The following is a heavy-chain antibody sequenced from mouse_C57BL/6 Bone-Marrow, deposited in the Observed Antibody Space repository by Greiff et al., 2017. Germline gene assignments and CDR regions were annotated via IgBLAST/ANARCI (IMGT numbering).Heavy chain of an antibody. CDR2: IYPGGGYT. CDR3: AKYYDYDGYFGV. D-gene: IGHD2-4*01. J-gene: IGHJ1*01. Sequence: QVQLQQSGAELVRPGTSVKMSCKASGYTFTNYWMGWAKQRPGQGLEWIGNIYPGGGYTNYNEKFKGKATLTADKSSSTAYMQFSSLTSEDSAFYYCAKYYDYDGYFGVGGSGTGVTVSA. V-gene: IGHV1-63*01. CDR1: GYTFTNYW.